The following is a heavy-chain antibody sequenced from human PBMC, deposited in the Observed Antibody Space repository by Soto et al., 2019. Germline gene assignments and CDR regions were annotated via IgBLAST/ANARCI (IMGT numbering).Heavy chain of an antibody. CDR3: ARDGALYYDILTGRYGMDV. V-gene: IGHV3-33*01. Sequence: GGSLRLSCAASGFTFSSYGMHWVRQAPGKGLEWVAVIWYDGSNKYYADSVKGRFTISRDNSKNTLYLQMNSLRAEDTAVYYCARDGALYYDILTGRYGMDVWGQGTTVTVSS. D-gene: IGHD3-9*01. CDR2: IWYDGSNK. J-gene: IGHJ6*02. CDR1: GFTFSSYG.